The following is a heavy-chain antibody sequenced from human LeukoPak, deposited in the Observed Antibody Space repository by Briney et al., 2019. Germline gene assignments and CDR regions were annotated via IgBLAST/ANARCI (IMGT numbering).Heavy chain of an antibody. CDR1: GYTFNSYG. D-gene: IGHD2-15*01. V-gene: IGHV1-18*01. CDR2: ISTYNGDT. J-gene: IGHJ4*02. CDR3: ARTRCTGGSCYDY. Sequence: ASVKVSCKASGYTFNSYGLSWVRQAPGQGHEWVGWISTYNGDTKYAEKLQGRVTMTTDTSTTTAYMELTSLTSDDTAMYYCARTRCTGGSCYDYWGQGTLVTVSS.